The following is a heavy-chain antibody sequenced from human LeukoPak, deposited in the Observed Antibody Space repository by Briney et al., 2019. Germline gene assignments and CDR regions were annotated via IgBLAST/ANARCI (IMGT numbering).Heavy chain of an antibody. Sequence: SETLSLTCTVSGGSISSYYWSWIRQPPGKGLEWIGYIYYSGSTNYNPSLKSRVTISVDTSKNQFSLKLSSVTAADTAVYYCASSDPIAAAATFDYWGQGTLVTVSS. J-gene: IGHJ4*02. V-gene: IGHV4-59*01. D-gene: IGHD6-13*01. CDR1: GGSISSYY. CDR3: ASSDPIAAAATFDY. CDR2: IYYSGST.